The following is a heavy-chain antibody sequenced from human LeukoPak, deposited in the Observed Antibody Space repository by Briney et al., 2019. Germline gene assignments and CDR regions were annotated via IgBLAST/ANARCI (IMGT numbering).Heavy chain of an antibody. CDR2: IYHSGST. CDR1: GGSISSGGYS. CDR3: ARHRADDAFDI. Sequence: SETLSLTCAVSGGSISSGGYSWRWLRQPPGKGLEWIGYIYHSGSTNYNPSLKSRVTISVDTSKNQFSLKLSSVTAADTAVYYCARHRADDAFDIWGQGTMVTVSS. D-gene: IGHD3-10*01. V-gene: IGHV4-30-2*01. J-gene: IGHJ3*02.